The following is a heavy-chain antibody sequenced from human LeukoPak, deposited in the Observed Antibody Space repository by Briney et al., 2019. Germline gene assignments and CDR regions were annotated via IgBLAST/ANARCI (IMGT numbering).Heavy chain of an antibody. J-gene: IGHJ3*02. CDR2: IYYSGST. Sequence: PSETLSLTCTVSGGSISSGGYYWSWIRQHQGKGLEWIGYIYYSGSTYYNPSLKSRVTISVDTSKNQFSLKLSSVTAADTAVYYCARVGWELQDAFDIWGQGTMVTVSS. CDR1: GGSISSGGYY. CDR3: ARVGWELQDAFDI. V-gene: IGHV4-31*03. D-gene: IGHD1-26*01.